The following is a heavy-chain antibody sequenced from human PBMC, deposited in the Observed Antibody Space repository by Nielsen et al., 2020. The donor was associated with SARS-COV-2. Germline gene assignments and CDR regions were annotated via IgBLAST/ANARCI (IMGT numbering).Heavy chain of an antibody. Sequence: VRQAPGKGLEWVGRIKSKTDGGTTDYAAPVKGRFTISRDDSKNTLYLQMNSLKTEDTAVYYCTTDRVSSSWNYYYYGMDVWGRGTTVTVSS. J-gene: IGHJ6*02. D-gene: IGHD6-13*01. V-gene: IGHV3-15*01. CDR2: IKSKTDGGTT. CDR3: TTDRVSSSWNYYYYGMDV.